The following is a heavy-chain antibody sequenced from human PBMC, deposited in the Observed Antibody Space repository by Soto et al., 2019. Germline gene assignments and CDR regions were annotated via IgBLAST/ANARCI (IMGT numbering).Heavy chain of an antibody. D-gene: IGHD5-12*01. CDR1: GGTFSSYA. CDR3: AIVCLIGSGYDYGDY. J-gene: IGHJ4*02. Sequence: QVQLVQSGAEVKKPGSSVKVSCKASGGTFSSYAISWVRQAPGQGLEWMGGIIPIFGTANYAQKFQGRVTITADESTSTAYMELSSLRSEDRGVYYWAIVCLIGSGYDYGDYWGQGTLVTVSS. V-gene: IGHV1-69*01. CDR2: IIPIFGTA.